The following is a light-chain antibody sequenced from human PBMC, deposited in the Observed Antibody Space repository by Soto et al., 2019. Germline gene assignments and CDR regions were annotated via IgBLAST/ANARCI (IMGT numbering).Light chain of an antibody. Sequence: QSVLTQPPSASGSPGQSVTISCTGTSSDAGAYDFVSWYQHHPGKAPKLMIYEVTKRPSGVPDRFSGSKSGTSASLAISGLQSEDEADYYCAAWDDSLNGFYVFGTGTKVTVL. CDR2: EVT. V-gene: IGLV2-8*01. CDR1: SSDAGAYDF. J-gene: IGLJ1*01. CDR3: AAWDDSLNGFYV.